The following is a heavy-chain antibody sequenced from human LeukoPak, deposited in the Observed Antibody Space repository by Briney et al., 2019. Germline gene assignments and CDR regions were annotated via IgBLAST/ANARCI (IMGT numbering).Heavy chain of an antibody. J-gene: IGHJ4*02. CDR3: AKTDRSTTIAAAGTVDY. V-gene: IGHV3-23*01. CDR2: ISGSGGST. CDR1: GFTFSSYA. Sequence: GGSLRLSCAASGFTFSSYAMSWVRQAPGKGLEWVSAISGSGGSTYYADSVKGRFTISRDNSENTLYLQMNSLRAEDTAVYYCAKTDRSTTIAAAGTVDYWGQGTLVTVSS. D-gene: IGHD6-13*01.